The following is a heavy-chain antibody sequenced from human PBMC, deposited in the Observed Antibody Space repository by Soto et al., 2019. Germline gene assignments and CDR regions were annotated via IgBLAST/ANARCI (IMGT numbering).Heavy chain of an antibody. J-gene: IGHJ6*03. Sequence: SETLSLTCTVSGGSISSSSYYWGWIRQPPGKGLEWIGSIYYSGSTYYNPSLKSRVTISVDTSKNQFSLKLSSVTAADTAVYYCARPQGIAARSDYYMDVWGKGTTVTVSS. CDR1: GGSISSSSYY. D-gene: IGHD6-6*01. CDR2: IYYSGST. CDR3: ARPQGIAARSDYYMDV. V-gene: IGHV4-39*01.